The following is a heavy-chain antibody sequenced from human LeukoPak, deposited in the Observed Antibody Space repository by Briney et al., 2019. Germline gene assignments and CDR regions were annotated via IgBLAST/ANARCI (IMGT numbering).Heavy chain of an antibody. CDR2: IYYSGST. J-gene: IGHJ5*02. V-gene: IGHV4-39*01. D-gene: IGHD4-11*01. CDR1: GGSISSRSHC. CDR3: ARLGTDYSNYGGWFDP. Sequence: SETLSLTCTVSGGSISSRSHCWGWIRQPPGKGLEWIGGIYYSGSTCYNPSLKSRVTISVDTSKNQFSLKLSSVTAADTAVYYCARLGTDYSNYGGWFDPWGQGTLVTVSS.